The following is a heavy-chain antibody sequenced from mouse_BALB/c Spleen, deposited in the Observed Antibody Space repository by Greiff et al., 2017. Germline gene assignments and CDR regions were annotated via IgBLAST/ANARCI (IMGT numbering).Heavy chain of an antibody. V-gene: IGHV1S127*01. CDR2: IDPSDSYT. CDR3: THYNYYAMDY. Sequence: QVQLQQPGAELVKPGASVKMSCKASGYTFTSYWIHWVKQRPGQGLEWIGEIDPSDSYTSYNQKFKGKATFTVDTSSSTAYMQLSSLSSEDSAVYCCTHYNYYAMDYWGQGTSGTVSS. CDR1: GYTFTSYW. D-gene: IGHD1-2*01. J-gene: IGHJ4*01.